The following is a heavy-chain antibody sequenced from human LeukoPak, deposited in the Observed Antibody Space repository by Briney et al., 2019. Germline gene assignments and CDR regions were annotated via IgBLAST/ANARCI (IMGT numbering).Heavy chain of an antibody. CDR3: ARARWWDSSGYYSASYYYYMDV. D-gene: IGHD3-22*01. CDR2: MYYSGNT. V-gene: IGHV4-39*07. CDR1: GGSISSSIHY. J-gene: IGHJ6*03. Sequence: PSETLSLTCAVSGGSISSSIHYWAWIRQPPGKELEWIGSMYYSGNTYYNPSMESRVTISVDTSKNQFSLKLSSVTAADTAVYYCARARWWDSSGYYSASYYYYMDVWGKGTTVTISS.